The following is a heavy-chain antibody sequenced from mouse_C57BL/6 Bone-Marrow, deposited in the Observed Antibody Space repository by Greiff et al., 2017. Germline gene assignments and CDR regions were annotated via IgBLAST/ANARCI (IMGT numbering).Heavy chain of an antibody. D-gene: IGHD2-3*01. Sequence: VQLQQSGAELVRPGASVTLSCKASGYTFTDYEMHWVTQTPVHGLEWIGAIDPETGGTAYNQKFKGKAILTADKSSSTAYMELRSLTSEDSAVYYCTRSGWLLPLFADGGGGILVSVSA. V-gene: IGHV1-15*01. CDR1: GYTFTDYE. J-gene: IGHJ3*01. CDR3: TRSGWLLPLFAD. CDR2: IDPETGGT.